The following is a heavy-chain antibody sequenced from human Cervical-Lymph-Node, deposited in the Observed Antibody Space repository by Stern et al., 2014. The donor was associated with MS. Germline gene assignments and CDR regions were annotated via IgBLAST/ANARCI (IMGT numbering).Heavy chain of an antibody. J-gene: IGHJ4*02. Sequence: EVQLLESGAEVKKPGESLKISCKGSGYSFTANWIAWVRQMPGKGLEWRGIIYPGDSDTRYSPSFQGQFTIPADKSISPAYLQWSSLKASDTAMYYCARDYGDYAFDYWGQGTLVTVSS. CDR2: IYPGDSDT. D-gene: IGHD4-17*01. V-gene: IGHV5-51*01. CDR3: ARDYGDYAFDY. CDR1: GYSFTANW.